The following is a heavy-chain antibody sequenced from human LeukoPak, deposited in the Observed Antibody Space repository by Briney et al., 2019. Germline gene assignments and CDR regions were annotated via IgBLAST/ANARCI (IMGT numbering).Heavy chain of an antibody. D-gene: IGHD5-24*01. Sequence: PGGSLRLSCAASGFTVSSSYMSWVRQAPGKGLEWVSVIYNGANTNYAEFVKGRFTISRDNSKNTLYLHMNSLRPEDTAVYYCACTWRWLHFDSWGQGALVTVSS. CDR3: ACTWRWLHFDS. CDR1: GFTVSSSY. V-gene: IGHV3-53*01. CDR2: IYNGANT. J-gene: IGHJ4*02.